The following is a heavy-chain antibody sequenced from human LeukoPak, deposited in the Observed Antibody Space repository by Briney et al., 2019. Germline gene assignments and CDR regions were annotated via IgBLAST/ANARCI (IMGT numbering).Heavy chain of an antibody. CDR3: ARFPIKDGYNRYYYYYYGMDV. Sequence: GGSLRLSCAASGFTVSSNYMSWVRQAPGKGLEWVSVIYSGGSTYYADSVKGRFTISRDNSKNTLYLQMNSLRAEDTAVYYCARFPIKDGYNRYYYYYYGMDVWGQGTTVTVSS. CDR2: IYSGGST. J-gene: IGHJ6*02. CDR1: GFTVSSNY. V-gene: IGHV3-53*01. D-gene: IGHD5-24*01.